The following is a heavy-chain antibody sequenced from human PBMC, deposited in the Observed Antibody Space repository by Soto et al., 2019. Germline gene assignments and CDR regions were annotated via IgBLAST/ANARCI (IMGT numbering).Heavy chain of an antibody. CDR2: INDSGNI. J-gene: IGHJ6*03. CDR1: GAYFRGYQ. V-gene: IGHV4-34*01. D-gene: IGHD3-10*01. Sequence: PSETLSLTCVVYGAYFRGYQWTWIRQTPGKGLEWIGEINDSGNINYNPSLKSRVTISLDTPKKQISLKLSSVTAADSAVYYCARGLIVWFGVLSRRGGHYYYMDVWGKGTTVTVSS. CDR3: ARGLIVWFGVLSRRGGHYYYMDV.